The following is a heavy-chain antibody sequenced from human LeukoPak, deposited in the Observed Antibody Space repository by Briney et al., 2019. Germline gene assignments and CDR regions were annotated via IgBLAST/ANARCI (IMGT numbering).Heavy chain of an antibody. J-gene: IGHJ4*02. Sequence: GGSLRLSCAASGFTFSSYAMSWVRQAPGKGLEWVSAISGSGGSTYYADSVKGRFTISRDNSKNTLYPQMNSLRAEDTAVYYCATGLGYSGYDFLDYWGQGTLVTVSS. V-gene: IGHV3-23*01. CDR1: GFTFSSYA. D-gene: IGHD5-12*01. CDR3: ATGLGYSGYDFLDY. CDR2: ISGSGGST.